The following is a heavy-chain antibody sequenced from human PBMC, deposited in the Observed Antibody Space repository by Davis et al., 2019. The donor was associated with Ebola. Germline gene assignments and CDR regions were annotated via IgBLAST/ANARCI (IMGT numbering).Heavy chain of an antibody. CDR2: IYYSGST. Sequence: SETLSLTCTVSGGSISSYYWSWIRQPPGKGLEWIGYIYYSGSTNYNPSLKSRVTISVDTSKNQFSLKLSSVTAADTAVYYCARVSVFYNWIDPWGQGTLVTVSP. D-gene: IGHD2-8*01. J-gene: IGHJ5*02. CDR3: ARVSVFYNWIDP. V-gene: IGHV4-59*12. CDR1: GGSISSYY.